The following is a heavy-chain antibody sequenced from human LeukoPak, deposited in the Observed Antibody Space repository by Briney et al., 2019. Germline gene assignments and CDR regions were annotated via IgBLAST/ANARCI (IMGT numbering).Heavy chain of an antibody. D-gene: IGHD5-18*01. CDR2: IKGDGRST. Sequence: GGSLRLSCAASGFTFSTFWMHWVRQAPGKGLVWVSLIKGDGRSTNYADSVEGRFTISRDNAKNTVYLQMNSLRAEDTAVYYCATGHSYGYEYWGQGTLVTVSS. V-gene: IGHV3-74*01. CDR3: ATGHSYGYEY. CDR1: GFTFSTFW. J-gene: IGHJ4*02.